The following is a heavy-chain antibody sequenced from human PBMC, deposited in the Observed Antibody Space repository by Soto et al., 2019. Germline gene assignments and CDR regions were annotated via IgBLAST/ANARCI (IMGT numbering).Heavy chain of an antibody. Sequence: SETLSLTCTVSGGSISRYHWSWIRRPPGKGLEWIGYIYYSGSTYYNPSLRSRVAISVDTSKNQFSLKVSSVTAADTAVYYCASFHADYEYFFDSWGQGTLVTVS. CDR2: IYYSGST. CDR3: ASFHADYEYFFDS. V-gene: IGHV4-59*01. CDR1: GGSISRYH. J-gene: IGHJ4*02. D-gene: IGHD3-16*01.